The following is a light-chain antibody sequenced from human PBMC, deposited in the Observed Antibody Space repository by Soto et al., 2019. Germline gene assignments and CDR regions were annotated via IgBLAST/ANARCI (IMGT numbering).Light chain of an antibody. CDR1: STDVGRYNY. Sequence: QSALTQPPSASGSPGQSVTISCTGTSTDVGRYNYVSWYQQHPGKAPKLMIYEVTQRPSGVPDRFSGSKSGNTASLTVSGLQAEDEADYYCSAYPGSDTVAGFGGGPQLTVL. J-gene: IGLJ3*02. CDR3: SAYPGSDTVAG. CDR2: EVT. V-gene: IGLV2-8*01.